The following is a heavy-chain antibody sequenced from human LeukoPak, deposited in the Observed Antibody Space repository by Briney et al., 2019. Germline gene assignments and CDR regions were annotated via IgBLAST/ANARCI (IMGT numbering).Heavy chain of an antibody. V-gene: IGHV1-2*02. CDR3: ARDRLWFGEPIYWFDP. Sequence: ASVKVSCKASGYTFIGYYMHWVRQAPGQGLEWMGWINPNSGGTNYAQKFQGRVTMTRDTSISTAYMELSRLRSDDTAVYYCARDRLWFGEPIYWFDPWGQGTLVTVSS. CDR1: GYTFIGYY. CDR2: INPNSGGT. J-gene: IGHJ5*02. D-gene: IGHD3-10*01.